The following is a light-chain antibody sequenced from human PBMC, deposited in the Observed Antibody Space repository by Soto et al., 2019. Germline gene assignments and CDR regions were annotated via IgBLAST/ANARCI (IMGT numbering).Light chain of an antibody. V-gene: IGKV1-5*01. J-gene: IGKJ1*01. CDR3: QQYNSYPV. Sequence: DIQMTQSPSSLSASVGDRVTITCRARQTISSWLAWYQQKPGKAPKLLIYDASSLESGVPSRFSGSGSGTEFTLTISSLQPDDFATYYCQQYNSYPVFGQGTKVDIK. CDR1: QTISSW. CDR2: DAS.